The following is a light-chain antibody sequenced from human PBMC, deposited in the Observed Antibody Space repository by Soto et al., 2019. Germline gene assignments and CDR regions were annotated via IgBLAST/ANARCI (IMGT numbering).Light chain of an antibody. V-gene: IGKV3-20*01. J-gene: IGKJ2*01. Sequence: EIVLTQSPGTLSLSPGERATLSCTASQSVSSSYLAWYQQKPGQAPRLLIYGASNRATGIPDRFSGSGSGTDFTLTISRLEREDLAVYYCQQYGSSPPYTFGQGTKLEIK. CDR3: QQYGSSPPYT. CDR2: GAS. CDR1: QSVSSSY.